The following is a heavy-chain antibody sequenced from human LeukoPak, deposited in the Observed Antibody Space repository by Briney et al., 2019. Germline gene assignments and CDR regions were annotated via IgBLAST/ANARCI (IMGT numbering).Heavy chain of an antibody. J-gene: IGHJ4*02. CDR1: GGSISSSTYY. CDR3: ARQWKY. D-gene: IGHD1-1*01. Sequence: SQTLSLTCTVSGGSISSSTYYWGWIRQPPGKGLEWIGSIYYSGSTYYNPSLQSRVTISVDTSKNQFSLKLSSVTAADTAVYYCARQWKYWGQGALVTVSS. V-gene: IGHV4-39*01. CDR2: IYYSGST.